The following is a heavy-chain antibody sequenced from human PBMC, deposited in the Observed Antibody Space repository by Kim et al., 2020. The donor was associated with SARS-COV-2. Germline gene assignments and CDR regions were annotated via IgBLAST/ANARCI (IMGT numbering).Heavy chain of an antibody. D-gene: IGHD6-19*01. J-gene: IGHJ4*02. CDR3: ARDGSSGLDY. Sequence: NKYYADSVKGRFTISRDNSKNTLYLQMNSLRAEDTAVYYCARDGSSGLDYWGQGTLVTVSS. V-gene: IGHV3-33*01. CDR2: NK.